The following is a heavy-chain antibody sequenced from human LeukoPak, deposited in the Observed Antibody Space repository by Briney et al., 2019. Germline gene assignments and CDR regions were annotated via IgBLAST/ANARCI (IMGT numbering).Heavy chain of an antibody. Sequence: PSETLSLTCAVYGGSFSGYYWSWIRQPPGKGLEWIGEINQSGSTNYNPSLKSRVTISFDTSKNQFSLNLRSVTAADTAVYYCARGTMIRGGIITSRWFDPWGQGTLVTVSS. J-gene: IGHJ5*02. CDR2: INQSGST. CDR1: GGSFSGYY. D-gene: IGHD3-10*01. CDR3: ARGTMIRGGIITSRWFDP. V-gene: IGHV4-34*01.